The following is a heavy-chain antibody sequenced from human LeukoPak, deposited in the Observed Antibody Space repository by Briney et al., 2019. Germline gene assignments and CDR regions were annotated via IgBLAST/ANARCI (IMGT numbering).Heavy chain of an antibody. Sequence: GSLRLSCAASGFTFSSYWMHWVRQAPGKGLVWVSRINSDGSSTSYADSVKGRFTISRDNAKNTLYLQMNSLTGEDTAVYYCAREGSWLQSIDYWGQGTLVTVSS. V-gene: IGHV3-74*01. J-gene: IGHJ4*02. CDR2: INSDGSST. CDR3: AREGSWLQSIDY. CDR1: GFTFSSYW. D-gene: IGHD5-12*01.